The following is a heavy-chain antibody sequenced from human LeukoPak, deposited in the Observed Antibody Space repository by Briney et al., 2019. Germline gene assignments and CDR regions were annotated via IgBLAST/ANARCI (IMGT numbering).Heavy chain of an antibody. D-gene: IGHD6-13*01. CDR2: INPNGGAT. CDR1: GYTFTHSY. J-gene: IGHJ4*02. CDR3: ARDEGGSDSWYGFDI. Sequence: ASVKVSCKGPGYTFTHSYIHWVRQAPGQGREWMGWINPNGGATDCAQKFRGRDTMTSDMSNNSVFMQLTSLTSDETAVYYCARDEGGSDSWYGFDIWGQGTLGSVSS. V-gene: IGHV1-2*02.